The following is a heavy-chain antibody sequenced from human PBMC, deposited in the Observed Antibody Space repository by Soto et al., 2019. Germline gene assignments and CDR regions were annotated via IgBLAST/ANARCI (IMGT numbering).Heavy chain of an antibody. CDR1: GFIFSNYA. D-gene: IGHD6-19*01. J-gene: IGHJ4*02. Sequence: EVQLLESGGDLVQPGGSLRLSCAASGFIFSNYAMTWVRQAPGKGPERVSTFTSGGSTYYRDTVKGRFTISRDNSKNTLYLQMNSLRAEDTAVYYCARTDKYNSQSSGWANRFDYWGQGTLVTVYS. V-gene: IGHV3-23*01. CDR2: FTSGGST. CDR3: ARTDKYNSQSSGWANRFDY.